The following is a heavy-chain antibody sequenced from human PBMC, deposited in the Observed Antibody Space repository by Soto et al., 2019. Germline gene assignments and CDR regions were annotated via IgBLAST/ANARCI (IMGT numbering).Heavy chain of an antibody. CDR2: VSPPFRTS. CDR1: GVSFNNNG. V-gene: IGHV1-69*01. CDR3: ATVLYYGSGSYSPYGMDV. J-gene: IGHJ6*02. Sequence: QVQLVQSGAEVKKPGSSVKVSCKTSGVSFNNNGIGWVRQAPGHGLEWMGGVSPPFRTSNYARKFQGRILITADASTGTDNMELRSLTSEDTAQYYCATVLYYGSGSYSPYGMDVWGQGTTVTVSS. D-gene: IGHD3-10*01.